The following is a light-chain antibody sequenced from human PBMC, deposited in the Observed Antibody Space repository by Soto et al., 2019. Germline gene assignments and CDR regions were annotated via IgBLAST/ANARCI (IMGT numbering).Light chain of an antibody. J-gene: IGKJ1*01. CDR1: QSVSSYS. CDR2: GTS. V-gene: IGKV3-20*01. CDR3: QQYDSSPRT. Sequence: VFTQSPCTLSLSPGERATLSCRASQSVSSYSLAWYQQKPGQAPRLVMYGTSNRATGIPDRFSGSGSGTDFTLTISRLEPEDFAVYYCQQYDSSPRTFGQGTKVDIK.